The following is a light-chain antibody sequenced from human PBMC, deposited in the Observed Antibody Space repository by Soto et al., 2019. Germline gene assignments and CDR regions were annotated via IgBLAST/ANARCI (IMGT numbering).Light chain of an antibody. CDR3: QQRDSWPLT. J-gene: IGKJ4*01. CDR1: QSVSSY. V-gene: IGKV3-11*02. Sequence: EIVLTQSPATLSLSPGERATLSCRASQSVSSYLAWYQKKPGQPPRLLIYDASNRATDIPARFSGSGSGRDFTLTISSLAPEDFAIYYCQQRDSWPLTFGGGTKVEIK. CDR2: DAS.